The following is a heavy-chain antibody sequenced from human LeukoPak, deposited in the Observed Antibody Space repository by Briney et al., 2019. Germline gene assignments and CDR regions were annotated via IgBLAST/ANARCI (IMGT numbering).Heavy chain of an antibody. Sequence: GGSLRLSCAASGFTFSSYEMNWVRQAPGKGLEWVSYISSSGSTIYYADSVKGRFTISRDNAKNSLYLQMNSLRAEDTAVYYCARVPYDYVWGSYGGDYYFDYRGQGTLVTVSS. CDR1: GFTFSSYE. J-gene: IGHJ4*02. D-gene: IGHD3-16*01. V-gene: IGHV3-48*03. CDR3: ARVPYDYVWGSYGGDYYFDY. CDR2: ISSSGSTI.